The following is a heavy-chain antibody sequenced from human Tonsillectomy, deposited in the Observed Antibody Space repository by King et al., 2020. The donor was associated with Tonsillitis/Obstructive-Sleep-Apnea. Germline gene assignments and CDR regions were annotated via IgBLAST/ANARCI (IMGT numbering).Heavy chain of an antibody. J-gene: IGHJ4*02. CDR2: IYYSGGT. Sequence: LQLQESGPGLVKPSETLSLTCTVSGGSISSSSYYWGWIRQPPGKGLEWIGGIYYSGGTYYNPSLKSRVTISVDTSKNQFSLKLSSVTAADTAVYYCARQGIVVVPAAYFDYWGQGTLVTVSS. CDR1: GGSISSSSYY. D-gene: IGHD2-2*01. CDR3: ARQGIVVVPAAYFDY. V-gene: IGHV4-39*01.